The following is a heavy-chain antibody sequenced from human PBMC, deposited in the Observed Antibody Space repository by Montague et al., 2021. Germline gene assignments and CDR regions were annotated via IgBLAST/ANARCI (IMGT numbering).Heavy chain of an antibody. V-gene: IGHV4-59*02. CDR1: GGSVSGYD. Sequence: SETLSLTCSVSGGSVSGYDWSWIRQPPGKGLEWIGYMRSSGSPNYNPSFESRLAISIDRSRNQFSLELSFVTAADTAIYFCGRDHWGSIDYRGHGILVTVSS. J-gene: IGHJ4*01. CDR3: GRDHWGSIDY. D-gene: IGHD7-27*01. CDR2: MRSSGSP.